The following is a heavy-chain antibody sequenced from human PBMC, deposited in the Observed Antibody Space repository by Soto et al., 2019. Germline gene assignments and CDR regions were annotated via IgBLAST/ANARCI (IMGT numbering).Heavy chain of an antibody. V-gene: IGHV4-59*01. CDR3: ARDLFTVTATDY. CDR1: GGSISSYY. CDR2: IYYSGST. D-gene: IGHD4-17*01. Sequence: PSETLSLTCTVSGGSISSYYWSWIRQPPGKGLEWIGYIYYSGSTNYNPSLKSRVTISVDTSKNQFSLKLSSVTAADTAVYYCARDLFTVTATDYWGQGTLVTVSS. J-gene: IGHJ4*02.